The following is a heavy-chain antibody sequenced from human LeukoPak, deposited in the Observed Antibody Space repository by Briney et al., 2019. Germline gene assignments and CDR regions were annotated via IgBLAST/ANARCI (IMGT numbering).Heavy chain of an antibody. D-gene: IGHD3-9*01. Sequence: ASVKVSCKASGYTFTSYGISWVRQAPGQGLEWMGWISAYNGNTNYAQKLQGRVTMTTDTSTSTAYMELRSLRSEDTAVYYCARGDSPLLLTGYYPGIRGYYYYMDVWGKGTTVTVSS. V-gene: IGHV1-18*01. CDR2: ISAYNGNT. CDR3: ARGDSPLLLTGYYPGIRGYYYYMDV. CDR1: GYTFTSYG. J-gene: IGHJ6*03.